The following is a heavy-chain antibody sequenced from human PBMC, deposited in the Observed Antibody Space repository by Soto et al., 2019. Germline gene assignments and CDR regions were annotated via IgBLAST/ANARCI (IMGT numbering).Heavy chain of an antibody. V-gene: IGHV1-8*01. CDR3: ARDPGLTNSYYYYGMDV. CDR2: MNPNSGNT. J-gene: IGHJ6*02. CDR1: GYTFTSYD. Sequence: ASVKVSCKASGYTFTSYDINWVRQATGQGLEWMGWMNPNSGNTGYAQKFQGRVTMTRNTSISTAYMELSNLRSEDTAVYYCARDPGLTNSYYYYGMDVWGQGTTVTVSS. D-gene: IGHD4-17*01.